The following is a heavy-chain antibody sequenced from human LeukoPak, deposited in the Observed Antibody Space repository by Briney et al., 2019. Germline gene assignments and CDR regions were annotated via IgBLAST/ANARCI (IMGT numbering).Heavy chain of an antibody. CDR2: IAGSDTTT. D-gene: IGHD5-12*01. CDR1: GFAFSAYE. CDR3: TTLGYHLDS. Sequence: GGSLRLSCLASGFAFSAYEMNWVRQAPGKGLEWVSYIAGSDTTTYYADSVKGRFTIFRDNAKNSLYLQMNSLRAEDTALYYCTTLGYHLDSWGQGALVTVSS. J-gene: IGHJ4*02. V-gene: IGHV3-48*03.